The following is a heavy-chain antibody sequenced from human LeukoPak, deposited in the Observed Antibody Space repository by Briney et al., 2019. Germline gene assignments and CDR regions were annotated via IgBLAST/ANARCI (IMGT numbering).Heavy chain of an antibody. CDR2: ISAYNGNT. CDR1: GYIFTNYG. CDR3: ARDQSGVITLYYFDY. D-gene: IGHD3-22*01. V-gene: IGHV1-18*01. Sequence: GASVKVSCKASGYIFTNYGISWVRQAPGQGLEWMGWISAYNGNTEYSQKLQGRVTMTTDTSTSTAYMELRSLRSDDTAVYYCARDQSGVITLYYFDYWGQGTLVTVSS. J-gene: IGHJ4*02.